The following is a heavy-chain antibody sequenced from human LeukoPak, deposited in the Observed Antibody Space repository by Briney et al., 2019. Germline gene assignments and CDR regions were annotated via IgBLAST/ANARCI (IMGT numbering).Heavy chain of an antibody. Sequence: GASLRLSCAASGFTFSNYAMSWVRQAPGKGLEWVSAILGSGGSTYYADSVKGRFTVSRDNSQSTLYLQMNSLRAEDTALYYCAKWGDYDVLTGYYVPDYWGQGTLVTVS. J-gene: IGHJ4*02. CDR1: GFTFSNYA. CDR2: ILGSGGST. D-gene: IGHD3-9*01. V-gene: IGHV3-23*01. CDR3: AKWGDYDVLTGYYVPDY.